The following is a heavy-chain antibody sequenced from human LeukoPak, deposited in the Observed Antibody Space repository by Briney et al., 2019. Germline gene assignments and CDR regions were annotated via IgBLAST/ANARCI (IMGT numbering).Heavy chain of an antibody. J-gene: IGHJ3*02. D-gene: IGHD3-22*01. CDR3: AKDYYYDSSGAFDI. V-gene: IGHV3-9*01. CDR1: GFTFDDYA. Sequence: PGGSLRLSCAASGFTFDDYAMHWVRQAPGKGLEWVSVISWNSGRIGYADSVKGRFTISRDNAKNSLYLQMNSLRAEDTALYYCAKDYYYDSSGAFDIWGQGTMVTVSS. CDR2: ISWNSGRI.